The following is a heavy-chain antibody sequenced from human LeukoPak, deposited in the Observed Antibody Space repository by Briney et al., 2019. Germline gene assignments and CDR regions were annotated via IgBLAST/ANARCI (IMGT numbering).Heavy chain of an antibody. CDR1: GFTFSFYS. CDR3: ARQRWIQLWYFDY. Sequence: QAGGSLRLSCAASGFTFSFYSMHWVRQAPGKGLEWVANIKQDGNEKYYVDSVKGRFTISRYNTRNTLYLQRKSLRADDAAVYYCARQRWIQLWYFDYWGQGALVTVSS. J-gene: IGHJ4*02. V-gene: IGHV3-7*03. CDR2: IKQDGNEK. D-gene: IGHD5-18*01.